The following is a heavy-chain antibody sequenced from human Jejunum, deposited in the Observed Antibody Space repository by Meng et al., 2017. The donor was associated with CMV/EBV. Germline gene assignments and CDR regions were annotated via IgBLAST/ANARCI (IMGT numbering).Heavy chain of an antibody. CDR3: ARSPIAVAGAEGY. CDR1: GFTFSTYA. CDR2: IGNSGTAT. J-gene: IGHJ4*02. D-gene: IGHD6-19*01. V-gene: IGHV3-23*01. Sequence: ASGFTFSTYATSWVRQAPGKGLEWVSTIGNSGTATYYADSVKGRFTISRDNSKSTLYLQMNSLRADDTAVYYCARSPIAVAGAEGYWGQGALVTVSS.